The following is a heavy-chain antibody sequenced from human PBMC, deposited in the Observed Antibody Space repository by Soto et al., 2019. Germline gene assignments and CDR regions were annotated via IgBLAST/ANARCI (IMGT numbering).Heavy chain of an antibody. Sequence: QVQLVQSGAEVKKPGSSVNVSCKASGGTFSSYAISWVRQSPGQGLEWMGGIIPIFGTANYGQKFQGRVTNTADKSPSTAYMELSSLRSEDMAVYYCASPTREWLPPARDYYYGIDVWGQGTTVTLSS. D-gene: IGHD3-3*01. V-gene: IGHV1-69*06. CDR1: GGTFSSYA. CDR3: ASPTREWLPPARDYYYGIDV. CDR2: IIPIFGTA. J-gene: IGHJ6*02.